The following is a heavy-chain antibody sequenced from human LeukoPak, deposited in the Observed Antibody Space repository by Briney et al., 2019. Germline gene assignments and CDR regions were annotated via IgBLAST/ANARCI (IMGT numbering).Heavy chain of an antibody. Sequence: SETLSLTCTVSGDSMRSDSYFWSWIRPPARQFLEWIGRSYSSGNTYYNPSLESRVTISLDTPRNQFSLKVSSVTAADTAVYYCATARADYGDYNSFYYMDVWGKGTTVTVSS. D-gene: IGHD4-17*01. CDR3: ATARADYGDYNSFYYMDV. CDR2: SYSSGNT. V-gene: IGHV4-61*02. CDR1: GDSMRSDSYF. J-gene: IGHJ6*03.